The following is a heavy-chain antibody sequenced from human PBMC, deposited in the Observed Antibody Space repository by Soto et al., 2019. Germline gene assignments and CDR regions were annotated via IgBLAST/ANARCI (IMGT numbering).Heavy chain of an antibody. V-gene: IGHV4-31*03. CDR2: IYYSGST. CDR1: GGSISSGGYY. Sequence: PSETLSLTCTVSGGSISSGGYYWSWIRQHPGKGLEWIGYIYYSGSTYYNPSLKSRVTISVDTSKNQFSLKLSSVTAADTAVYYCARDLGLISLTDYHNYGMDVWGQGTTVTVSS. CDR3: ARDLGLISLTDYHNYGMDV. J-gene: IGHJ6*02. D-gene: IGHD4-17*01.